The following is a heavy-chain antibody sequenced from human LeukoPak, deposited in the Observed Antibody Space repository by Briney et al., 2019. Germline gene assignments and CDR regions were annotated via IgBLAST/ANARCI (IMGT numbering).Heavy chain of an antibody. CDR2: IKQDGREK. J-gene: IGHJ4*02. V-gene: IGHV3-7*03. CDR3: ARDGVPDYFDY. Sequence: GGSLRLSCAASGFTFSSYWMSWVRQAPGKGLEWVPNIKQDGREKYYVDSVKGRFTISRDNAKNSLYLQMNSLRAEDTAVYYCARDGVPDYFDYWGQGTLVTVSS. CDR1: GFTFSSYW. D-gene: IGHD1-1*01.